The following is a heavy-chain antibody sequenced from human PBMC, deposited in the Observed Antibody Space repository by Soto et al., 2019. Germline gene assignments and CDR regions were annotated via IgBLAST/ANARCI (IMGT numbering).Heavy chain of an antibody. CDR3: AKDLDAATGTRGYFHH. Sequence: EVQLVESGGDLEQRGRSLRLSCAASGFTFGDYAMHWVRQAPGKGLAWVSGISWNSASIGYADSVKGRFTISRDNARNSLFLQMNSLRPDDTAFYYCAKDLDAATGTRGYFHHSGLGTLVTVSS. V-gene: IGHV3-9*01. CDR1: GFTFGDYA. J-gene: IGHJ1*01. CDR2: ISWNSASI. D-gene: IGHD1-1*01.